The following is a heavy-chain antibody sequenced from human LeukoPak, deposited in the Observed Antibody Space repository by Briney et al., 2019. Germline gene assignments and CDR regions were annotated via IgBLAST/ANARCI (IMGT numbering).Heavy chain of an antibody. V-gene: IGHV3-49*04. Sequence: GGSLRLSCRASGFTFGDFAMSWVRQAPGKGLEWVGFIRSKAYGGTTEYAASVRGRFTISRDDSKSIAYLQMNSLKTEDTAVYYCTRDVADIVVVPGAIRTEPKGYYYMDVWGKGTTATVSS. D-gene: IGHD2-2*01. CDR3: TRDVADIVVVPGAIRTEPKGYYYMDV. CDR1: GFTFGDFA. CDR2: IRSKAYGGTT. J-gene: IGHJ6*03.